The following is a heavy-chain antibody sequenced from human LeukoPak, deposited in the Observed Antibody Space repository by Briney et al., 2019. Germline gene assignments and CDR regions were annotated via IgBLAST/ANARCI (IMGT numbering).Heavy chain of an antibody. CDR3: ARGDGYCSGGNCYGGN. CDR1: SGSFSGYY. CDR2: INHSGST. J-gene: IGHJ4*02. Sequence: SETLSLTCAVYSGSFSGYYWSWIRQPPGKGLEWIGEINHSGSTNYNPSLKSRVTISVDTSKNQFSLKLSSVTAADTAVYYCARGDGYCSGGNCYGGNWGQGTLVTVSS. D-gene: IGHD2-15*01. V-gene: IGHV4-34*01.